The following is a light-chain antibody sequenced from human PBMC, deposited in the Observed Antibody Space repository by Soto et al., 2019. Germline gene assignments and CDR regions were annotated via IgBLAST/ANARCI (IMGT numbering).Light chain of an antibody. V-gene: IGLV2-14*01. CDR2: EVS. J-gene: IGLJ1*01. CDR1: NSDVGIYDF. CDR3: ISYTSDDVRYV. Sequence: QSALTQPASVSGTPGQSITISCTGSNSDVGIYDFVSWYQHHPGRAPKLIVSEVSHRPSGVSNRFSGYKSGNTASLTISGLESEAEADSYCISYTSDDVRYVFGTGTKLTVL.